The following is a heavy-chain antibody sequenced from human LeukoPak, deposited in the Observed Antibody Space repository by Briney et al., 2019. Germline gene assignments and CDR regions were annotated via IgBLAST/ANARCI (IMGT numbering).Heavy chain of an antibody. CDR3: ARGQRHSSSWYGPDAFDI. J-gene: IGHJ3*02. CDR2: IYSGGST. Sequence: PGGSLRLSCAASGFTVSSNYMSWVRQAPGKRLEWVSVIYSGGSTYYADSVKGRFTISRDNSKNTLYLQMNSLRAEDTAVYYCARGQRHSSSWYGPDAFDIWGQGTMVTVSS. D-gene: IGHD6-13*01. V-gene: IGHV3-53*01. CDR1: GFTVSSNY.